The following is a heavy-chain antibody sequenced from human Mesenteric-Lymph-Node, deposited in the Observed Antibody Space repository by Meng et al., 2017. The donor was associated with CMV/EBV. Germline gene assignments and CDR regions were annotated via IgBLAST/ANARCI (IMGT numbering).Heavy chain of an antibody. CDR2: ISSSSTYI. V-gene: IGHV3-21*06. D-gene: IGHD2-2*01. J-gene: IGHJ3*02. CDR1: GFTFSYYS. Sequence: GESLKISCAASGFTFSYYSMNWVRQAPGKGLEWVSSISSSSTYIYYADSVRGRFTISRDTAKNSLYLQMNNLRAEDTAVYYCARDKGYCSSTFCYGSFDMWGQGTMVTVSS. CDR3: ARDKGYCSSTFCYGSFDM.